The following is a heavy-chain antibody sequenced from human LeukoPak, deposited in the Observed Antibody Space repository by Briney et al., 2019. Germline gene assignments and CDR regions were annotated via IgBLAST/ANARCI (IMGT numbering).Heavy chain of an antibody. CDR1: GFTFSNYL. V-gene: IGHV3-23*01. Sequence: GGSLRPSCVASGFTFSNYLMNWVRQAPGKGLEWVSGMSNSGSSIYYADSVKGRFTISRDNSKNTLYLQMDRLRVEDTAVYYCAMALDYWGQGTLVTVSS. J-gene: IGHJ4*02. CDR2: MSNSGSSI. CDR3: AMALDY.